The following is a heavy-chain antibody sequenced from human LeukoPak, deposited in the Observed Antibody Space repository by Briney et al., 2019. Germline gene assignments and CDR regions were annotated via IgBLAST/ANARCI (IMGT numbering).Heavy chain of an antibody. CDR3: ARDDPVELYSYGLGGGFDP. CDR2: INGGNGNT. V-gene: IGHV1-3*03. J-gene: IGHJ5*02. CDR1: GYTFTGYY. D-gene: IGHD5-18*01. Sequence: ASVKVSCKTSGYTFTGYYIHWVRQAPGQRLEWMGWINGGNGNTKFSQEFQGRVTITRDTSASTVYMQLSSLTSEDMAVYYCARDDPVELYSYGLGGGFDPWGQGTLVTVSS.